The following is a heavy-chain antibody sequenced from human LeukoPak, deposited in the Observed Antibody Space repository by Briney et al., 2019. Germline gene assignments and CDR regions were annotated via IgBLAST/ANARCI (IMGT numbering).Heavy chain of an antibody. J-gene: IGHJ6*03. CDR3: ATSLSSRDYYYYYYMDV. CDR2: INDNGGST. Sequence: PGGSLRLSCAASGFTFSSYAMNWVRQAPGKGLEWVSTINDNGGSTYYADSVKGRFTISRDNSKNTLYLQMNILRAEDTAVYYCATSLSSRDYYYYYYMDVWGKGTTVTVSS. D-gene: IGHD3-16*02. V-gene: IGHV3-23*01. CDR1: GFTFSSYA.